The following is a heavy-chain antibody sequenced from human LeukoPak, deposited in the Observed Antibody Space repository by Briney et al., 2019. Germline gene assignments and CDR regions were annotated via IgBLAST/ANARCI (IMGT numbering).Heavy chain of an antibody. CDR2: IYYSGST. D-gene: IGHD3-22*01. CDR3: AREVAQYYDSSGYYWRYFDY. V-gene: IGHV4-59*01. Sequence: SETLSLTXTVSGGSISSYYWSWIRQPPGKGLEWIGYIYYSGSTNYNPSLKSRVTISVDTSKNQFSLKLSSVTAADTAVYYCAREVAQYYDSSGYYWRYFDYWGQRTLVTVSS. J-gene: IGHJ4*02. CDR1: GGSISSYY.